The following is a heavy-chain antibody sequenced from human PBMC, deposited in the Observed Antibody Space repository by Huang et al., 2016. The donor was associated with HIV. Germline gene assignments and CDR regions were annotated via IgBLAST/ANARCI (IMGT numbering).Heavy chain of an antibody. CDR2: SSYDGNGR. CDR3: AKGSGHFDS. V-gene: IGHV3-30*18. J-gene: IGHJ5*01. Sequence: QVWLVESGGGVVQPGRPLRLSCVGSGFSFSSYGLTWVRQAPGKGREWVAFSSYDGNGRSYAGSVKGRFSISRQNSKSTVSLQMNSLRVEDSGVYFCAKGSGHFDSWGQGTLVTVSP. D-gene: IGHD2-8*02. CDR1: GFSFSSYG.